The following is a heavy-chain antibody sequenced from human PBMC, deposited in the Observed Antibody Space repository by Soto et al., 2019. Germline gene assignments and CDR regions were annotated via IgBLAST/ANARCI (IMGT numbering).Heavy chain of an antibody. CDR3: SRVAATTPTIFS. CDR1: GDSVSSNSAA. V-gene: IGHV6-1*01. J-gene: IGHJ5*02. D-gene: IGHD3-9*01. Sequence: SQTLSLTCVISGDSVSSNSAAWNWIRQSPSRGLEWLGRTYYRSKWYNDYAVSVKSRITINPDTSKNQFSLQLNSVTPEDTAVYYFSRVAATTPTIFSWGQGTLVPVSS. CDR2: TYYRSKWYN.